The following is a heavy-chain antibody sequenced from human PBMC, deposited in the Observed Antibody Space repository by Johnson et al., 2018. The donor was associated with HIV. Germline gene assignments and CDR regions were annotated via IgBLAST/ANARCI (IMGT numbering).Heavy chain of an antibody. CDR3: AKIYLGQQLRDPFDF. Sequence: VQLLEPGGGLLQPGRSLRLSCAASGFTFSNYAMHWVSQPTGNRLEWVSGIATTGDTYYADSVTGRFIISRDNSKSTLYLQMSSLRVEDTAVYYCAKIYLGQQLRDPFDFWGQGTLVTVSS. V-gene: IGHV3-13*01. J-gene: IGHJ3*01. CDR1: GFTFSNYA. CDR2: IATTGDT. D-gene: IGHD6-13*01.